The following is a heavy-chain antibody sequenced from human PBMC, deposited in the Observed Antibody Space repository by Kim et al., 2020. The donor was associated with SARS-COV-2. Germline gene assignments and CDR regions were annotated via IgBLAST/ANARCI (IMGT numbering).Heavy chain of an antibody. D-gene: IGHD6-6*01. CDR1: GFTFSSYG. J-gene: IGHJ4*02. CDR3: AKQARPDHGFDY. V-gene: IGHV3-30*18. Sequence: GGSLRLSCAASGFTFSSYGMHWVRQAPGKGLEWVAVISYDGSNKYYADSVKGRFTISRDNSKNTLYLQMNSLRAEDTAVYYCAKQARPDHGFDYWGQGT. CDR2: ISYDGSNK.